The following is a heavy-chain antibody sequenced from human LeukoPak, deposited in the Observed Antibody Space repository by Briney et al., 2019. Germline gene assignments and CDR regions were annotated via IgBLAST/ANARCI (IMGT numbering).Heavy chain of an antibody. CDR2: MNPNSANT. CDR1: GYTFTTYD. CDR3: ARATRYQLLPDY. D-gene: IGHD2-2*01. Sequence: ASVKVSCKTSGYTFTTYDINWLRQAAGQGLEWMGWMNPNSANTGFVQKFQGRAAITSDTSTATAYLELSSLTSEDTAVYYCARATRYQLLPDYWGQGTLVTVSS. J-gene: IGHJ4*02. V-gene: IGHV1-8*03.